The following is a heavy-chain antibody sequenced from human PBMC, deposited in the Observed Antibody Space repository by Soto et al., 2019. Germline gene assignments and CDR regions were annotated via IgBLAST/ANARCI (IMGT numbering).Heavy chain of an antibody. V-gene: IGHV4-34*01. Sequence: PSETLSLTCAVYGGSFSGYYWSWIRQPPGKGLEWIGEINHSGSTNYNPSLKSRVTISVDTSKNQFSLKLSSVTAADTAVYYCARQGITIFGVATRGYYYYGMDVWGQGTTVTVSS. CDR1: GGSFSGYY. CDR3: ARQGITIFGVATRGYYYYGMDV. D-gene: IGHD3-3*01. CDR2: INHSGST. J-gene: IGHJ6*02.